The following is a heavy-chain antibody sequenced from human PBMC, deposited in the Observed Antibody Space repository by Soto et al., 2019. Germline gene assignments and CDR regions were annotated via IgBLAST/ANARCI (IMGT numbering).Heavy chain of an antibody. J-gene: IGHJ6*02. CDR1: GFTFTSSA. Sequence: SVKVSCKASGFTFTSSAVQWVRQARGQRLEWIGWIVVGSGNTNYAQKFQERVTITRDMSTSTAYMELSSLRSEDTAVYYCAADPLYYSGMDVWGQGTTVTVS. CDR2: IVVGSGNT. V-gene: IGHV1-58*01. CDR3: AADPLYYSGMDV.